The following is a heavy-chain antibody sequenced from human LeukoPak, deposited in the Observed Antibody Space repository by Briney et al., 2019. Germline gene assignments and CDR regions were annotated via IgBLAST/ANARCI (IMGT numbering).Heavy chain of an antibody. CDR1: GDSISSSHW. CDR2: IHHSGNT. D-gene: IGHD6-13*01. CDR3: ARDQSVRSWYFDS. Sequence: PSGTLSLTCAVSGDSISSSHWWTWIRQPPGKGLEWIGEIHHSGNTDYSPSLKSRVTISLDKSKNEFSLQMRSVTAADTAFYYCARDQSVRSWYFDSWGQGALVTVSS. V-gene: IGHV4-4*02. J-gene: IGHJ4*02.